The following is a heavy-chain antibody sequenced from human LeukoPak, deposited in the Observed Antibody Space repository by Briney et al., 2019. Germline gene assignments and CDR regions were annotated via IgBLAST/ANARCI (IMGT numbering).Heavy chain of an antibody. CDR1: GYPISSGYF. CDR3: ARETEKQWQY. V-gene: IGHV4-38-2*02. Sequence: SETLSLTCTVSGYPISSGYFWGWIRQPPGKGLEFIASIFHSGYTYYDPSLKSRVTISVDTSKNQFSLRLSSVTAADTAVYYCARETEKQWQYWGQGTMVTVS. CDR2: IFHSGYT. D-gene: IGHD6-19*01. J-gene: IGHJ3*01.